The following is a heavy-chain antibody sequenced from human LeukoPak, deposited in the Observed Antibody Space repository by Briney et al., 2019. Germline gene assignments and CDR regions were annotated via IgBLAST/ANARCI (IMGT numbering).Heavy chain of an antibody. Sequence: GGSLRLSCAASGFTFSSYAMHWVRQAPGKGLERVAVISYDGSNKYYADSVKGRFTISRDNSKNTLYLQMNSLRAEDTAVYYCARARVSLSGYSSSWYFDYWGQGTLVTVSS. CDR2: ISYDGSNK. CDR3: ARARVSLSGYSSSWYFDY. V-gene: IGHV3-30-3*01. J-gene: IGHJ4*02. D-gene: IGHD6-13*01. CDR1: GFTFSSYA.